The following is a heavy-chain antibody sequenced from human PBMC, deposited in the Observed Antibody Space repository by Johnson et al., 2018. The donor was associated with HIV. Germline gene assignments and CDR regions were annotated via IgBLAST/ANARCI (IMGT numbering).Heavy chain of an antibody. CDR1: GFTFSNHA. CDR2: ISYDGSYK. V-gene: IGHV3-30*04. Sequence: QVQLVESGGGVVQPGRSLRLSCAASGFTFSNHALHWVRQAPGKGLEWVASISYDGSYKYYADSVKGRFTISRDNSKNSLYLQMNSLRVEDTALYYCAKDMAPSGSYHRPLPGSFDIWGQGTMVTVSS. D-gene: IGHD1-26*01. CDR3: AKDMAPSGSYHRPLPGSFDI. J-gene: IGHJ3*02.